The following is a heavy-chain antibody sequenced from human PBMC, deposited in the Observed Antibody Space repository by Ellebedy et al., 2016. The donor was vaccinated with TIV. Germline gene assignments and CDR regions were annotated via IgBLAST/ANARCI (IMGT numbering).Heavy chain of an antibody. J-gene: IGHJ4*02. CDR1: GYTFTNNA. D-gene: IGHD2-8*01. CDR3: ARGVYAMGNFDY. V-gene: IGHV1-3*01. CDR2: INVGNGNT. Sequence: AASVKVSCKASGYTFTNNAIHWVRQAPGQRLEYMGWINVGNGNTKYSQKFQGRVIITRDKSASTAYMELSSLRSEDTAVYYCARGVYAMGNFDYWGQGTLVTVSS.